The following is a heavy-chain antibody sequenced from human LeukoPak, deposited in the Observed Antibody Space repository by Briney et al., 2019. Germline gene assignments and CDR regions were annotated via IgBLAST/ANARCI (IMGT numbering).Heavy chain of an antibody. CDR3: ARDRATTMFDY. J-gene: IGHJ4*02. V-gene: IGHV3-74*01. D-gene: IGHD5-24*01. CDR1: GFTFSNYW. Sequence: GGSLRLSCAASGFTFSNYWMHWVRQAPGKGLVWVSRINSDGSSTTYADSVKGRFTISRDNAKNTLYLQMNSLRADDTAAYYCARDRATTMFDYWAQGTLVTVSS. CDR2: INSDGSST.